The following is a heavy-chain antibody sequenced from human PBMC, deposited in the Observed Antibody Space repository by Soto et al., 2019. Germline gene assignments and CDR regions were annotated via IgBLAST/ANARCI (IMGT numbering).Heavy chain of an antibody. J-gene: IGHJ4*02. D-gene: IGHD1-26*01. V-gene: IGHV1-2*04. CDR3: ARGRGEDRELDYFDY. CDR2: INPNSGGT. Sequence: GASVKVSCKASGYTFTGYYMHWVRQATGQGLEWMGWINPNSGGTNYAQKFQGWVTMTRDTSISTAYMELSRLRSDDTAVYYCARGRGEDRELDYFDYWGQGTLVTVSS. CDR1: GYTFTGYY.